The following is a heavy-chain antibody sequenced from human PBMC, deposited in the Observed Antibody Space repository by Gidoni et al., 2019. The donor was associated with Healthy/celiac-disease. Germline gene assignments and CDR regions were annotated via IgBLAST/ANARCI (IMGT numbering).Heavy chain of an antibody. Sequence: EVQLLESGGGLVQPGGSLRLSCAASGFTFSSYAMSWVRQAPGKGLEWVSAISGSGGSTYYADSVKGRFTISRDNSKNTLYLQMNSLRAEDTAVYYCAKDRQPEGYYGGNSGYFDYWGQGTLVTVSS. V-gene: IGHV3-23*01. D-gene: IGHD4-17*01. CDR1: GFTFSSYA. CDR2: ISGSGGST. J-gene: IGHJ4*02. CDR3: AKDRQPEGYYGGNSGYFDY.